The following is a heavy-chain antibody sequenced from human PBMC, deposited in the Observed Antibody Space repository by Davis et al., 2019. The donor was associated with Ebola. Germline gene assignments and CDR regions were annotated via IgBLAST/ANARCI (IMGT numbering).Heavy chain of an antibody. CDR2: IKQDGSEK. V-gene: IGHV3-7*03. J-gene: IGHJ6*03. CDR1: GFAFSSYW. Sequence: PGGSLRLSYAASGFAFSSYWMSWVRQAPGKGLEWVANIKQDGSEKYYVDSVKGRFTISRDNAKNSLYLQMNSLRAEDTAVYYCARENRNYYYYMDVWGKGTTVTVSS. CDR3: ARENRNYYYYMDV. D-gene: IGHD2/OR15-2a*01.